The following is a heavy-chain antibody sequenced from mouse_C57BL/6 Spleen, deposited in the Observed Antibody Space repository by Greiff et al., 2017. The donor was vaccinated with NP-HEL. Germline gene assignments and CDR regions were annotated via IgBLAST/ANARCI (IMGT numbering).Heavy chain of an antibody. D-gene: IGHD1-1*01. CDR3: AREAYGSSFAY. CDR2: IYPGSGNT. V-gene: IGHV1-66*01. J-gene: IGHJ3*01. Sequence: QVQLQQSGPELVKPGASVKISCKASGYSFTSYYIHWVKQRPGQGLEWIGWIYPGSGNTKYNEKFKGKATLTADTSSSTAYMQLSSLTSEDSAVYYCAREAYGSSFAYWGQGTLVTVSA. CDR1: GYSFTSYY.